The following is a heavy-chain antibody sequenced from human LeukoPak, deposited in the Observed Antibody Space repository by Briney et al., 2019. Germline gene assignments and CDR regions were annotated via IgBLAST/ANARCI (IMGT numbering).Heavy chain of an antibody. J-gene: IGHJ3*01. CDR1: GFFSTAYY. Sequence: SETRSLTCTVSGFFSTAYYWGWIRQPPGKGLDWIASIRHDGHTYYNPSLRSQVTISVDMSRNQFSLKLNSLTAADTAAYYCARQVATKGEWAFDVWGQGTMVTVSS. D-gene: IGHD5-12*01. CDR3: ARQVATKGEWAFDV. CDR2: IRHDGHT. V-gene: IGHV4-38-2*02.